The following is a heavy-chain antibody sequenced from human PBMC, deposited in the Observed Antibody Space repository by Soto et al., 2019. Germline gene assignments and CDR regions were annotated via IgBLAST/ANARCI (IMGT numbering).Heavy chain of an antibody. CDR3: ARGQKLFQDGRFDY. Sequence: APVKVSCEASGYTFTSHGITWVRRAPGQGLEWMGCISVYNDNTSYAHGLQGRVTMTTDTSTTTAYLELRCLRSDDTAVYYCARGQKLFQDGRFDYWGQGTLVTVSS. J-gene: IGHJ4*02. CDR2: ISVYNDNT. V-gene: IGHV1-18*01. CDR1: GYTFTSHG. D-gene: IGHD1-1*01.